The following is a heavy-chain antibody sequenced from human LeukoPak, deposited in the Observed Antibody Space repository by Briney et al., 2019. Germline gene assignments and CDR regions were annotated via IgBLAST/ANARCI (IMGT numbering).Heavy chain of an antibody. CDR3: APGTGGY. V-gene: IGHV3-23*01. Sequence: GGSLRLSCAASGFTFSTYPMYWVRQAPGKGLEWVSAISDTGGGTYYPDSAKGRFTISRDNSKNTLYLQMSSLRAEDTAIYYCAPGTGGYWGQGTLVTVSS. J-gene: IGHJ4*02. CDR2: ISDTGGGT. D-gene: IGHD1-1*01. CDR1: GFTFSTYP.